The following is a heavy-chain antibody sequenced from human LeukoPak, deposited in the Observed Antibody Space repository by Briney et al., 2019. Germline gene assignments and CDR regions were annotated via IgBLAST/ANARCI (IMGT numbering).Heavy chain of an antibody. Sequence: SETLSLTCAVYGGSFSGYFWSWLRQSPGKGLEWIGEISHSGDTNYNPSLKSRVTISVDTSKNQFSLKLSSVTAADTAVYYCARAGRASSDFWSGYKMGSWFDPWGQGTLVTVSS. CDR3: ARAGRASSDFWSGYKMGSWFDP. V-gene: IGHV4-34*01. CDR2: ISHSGDT. D-gene: IGHD3-3*01. J-gene: IGHJ5*02. CDR1: GGSFSGYF.